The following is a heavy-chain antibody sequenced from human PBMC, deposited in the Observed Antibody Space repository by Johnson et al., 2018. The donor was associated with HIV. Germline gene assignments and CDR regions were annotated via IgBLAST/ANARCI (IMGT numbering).Heavy chain of an antibody. V-gene: IGHV3-66*03. CDR2: IYSGGST. D-gene: IGHD3-10*01. J-gene: IGHJ3*02. CDR1: GFTV. CDR3: AKVSGGGIVRWDI. Sequence: VQLVESGGGLIQPGGSLRLSCVASGFTVRKGLEWVSVIYSGGSTYYADSVKGRFTISRDNSKNTLYLQMNSLRAEDTAVYYCAKVSGGGIVRWDIWGQGKMVTVAS.